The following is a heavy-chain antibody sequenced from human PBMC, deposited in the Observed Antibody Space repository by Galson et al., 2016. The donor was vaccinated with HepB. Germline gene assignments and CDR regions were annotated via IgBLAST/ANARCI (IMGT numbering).Heavy chain of an antibody. V-gene: IGHV4-34*01. Sequence: SETLSLTCAVYGGSFSGYYWNWIRQPPGKGLEWIGEIHPSGSTNYNPSLMSRVTISVDTSKNQFSLKLTSVTAADTAVYYCTRGRDAYKGGNYWGQGTLVTVSS. CDR3: TRGRDAYKGGNY. CDR1: GGSFSGYY. J-gene: IGHJ4*02. D-gene: IGHD5-24*01. CDR2: IHPSGST.